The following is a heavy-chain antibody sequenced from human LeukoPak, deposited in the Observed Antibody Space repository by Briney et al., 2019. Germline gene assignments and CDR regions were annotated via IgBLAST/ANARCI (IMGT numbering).Heavy chain of an antibody. CDR3: ARGGYYYDTKD. J-gene: IGHJ4*02. CDR1: GGSFSGYY. D-gene: IGHD3-22*01. V-gene: IGHV4-59*10. Sequence: PSETLSLTCAVYGGSFSGYYWSWIRQPAGKGLEWIGRIYTSGSTNYNPSLKSRITMSLDTSKNQFSLKLSSVTAADTAVYYCARGGYYYDTKDWSQGTLVTVSS. CDR2: IYTSGST.